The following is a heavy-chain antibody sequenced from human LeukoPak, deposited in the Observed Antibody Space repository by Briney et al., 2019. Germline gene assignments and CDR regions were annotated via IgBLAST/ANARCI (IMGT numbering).Heavy chain of an antibody. D-gene: IGHD5-18*01. Sequence: GGSLRLSCAASGFTFSDYYMSWIRQAPGKGLEWVSYISSSGSTIYYADSVKGRFTISRDNAKNSLYLQMNSLRAEDTAVYYCARALPDTAMASLGWFDPWGQGTLVTVSS. J-gene: IGHJ5*02. CDR1: GFTFSDYY. CDR2: ISSSGSTI. V-gene: IGHV3-11*01. CDR3: ARALPDTAMASLGWFDP.